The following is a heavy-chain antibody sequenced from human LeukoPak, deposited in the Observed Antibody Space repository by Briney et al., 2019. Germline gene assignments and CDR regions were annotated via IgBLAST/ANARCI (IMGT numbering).Heavy chain of an antibody. CDR1: GYSIRSGYY. CDR3: ARDRESSPWELLLDY. V-gene: IGHV4-38-2*02. CDR2: LHHTRST. D-gene: IGHD1-26*01. Sequence: AETLSPTCAVSGYSIRSGYYWAWIRQPPGKGLEWIGSLHHTRSTYYNPSLKSRVTMSVDRSNNKFSLNLNSVTAADTAVYYCARDRESSPWELLLDYWGQGTVVTVSS. J-gene: IGHJ4*02.